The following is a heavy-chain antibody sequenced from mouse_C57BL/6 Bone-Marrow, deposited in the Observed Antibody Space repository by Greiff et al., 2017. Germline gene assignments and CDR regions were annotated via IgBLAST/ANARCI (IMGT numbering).Heavy chain of an antibody. V-gene: IGHV5-17*01. CDR3: ARPGVYGNRAWFAY. CDR1: GFTFSDYG. D-gene: IGHD2-10*02. J-gene: IGHJ3*01. CDR2: ISSGSSTI. Sequence: VQLKQSGGGLVKPGGSLKLSCAASGFTFSDYGMHWVRQAPEKGLEWVAYISSGSSTIYYADTVKGRFTISRDNAKNTLFLQMTSLRSEDTAMYYCARPGVYGNRAWFAYWGQGTLVTVSA.